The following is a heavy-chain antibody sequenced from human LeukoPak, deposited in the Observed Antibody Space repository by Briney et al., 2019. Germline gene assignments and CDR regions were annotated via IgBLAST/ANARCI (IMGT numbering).Heavy chain of an antibody. CDR1: GYTFTSYY. Sequence: ASVKVSCKASGYTFTSYYIHWVRQAPGQGLEWMGWINPNSGGTNYAQKFQGRVTMTRDTSTSTAYMELSRLRSDDAAVYYCARDPPDTAILGAFDYWGQGTLVTVSS. V-gene: IGHV1-2*02. J-gene: IGHJ4*02. D-gene: IGHD5-18*01. CDR3: ARDPPDTAILGAFDY. CDR2: INPNSGGT.